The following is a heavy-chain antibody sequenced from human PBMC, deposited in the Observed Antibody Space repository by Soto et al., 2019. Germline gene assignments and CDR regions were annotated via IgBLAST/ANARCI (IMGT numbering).Heavy chain of an antibody. CDR1: GFTFSSYA. CDR3: AKAHYDFWSGYPPLRGMDV. V-gene: IGHV3-30-3*01. J-gene: IGHJ6*02. CDR2: ISYDGSNK. D-gene: IGHD3-3*01. Sequence: SLRLSCAASGFTFSSYAMHWVRQAPGKGLEWVAVISYDGSNKYYADSVKGRFTIFRDNSKNTLYLQMNSLRAEDTAVYYCAKAHYDFWSGYPPLRGMDVWGQGTTVTVSS.